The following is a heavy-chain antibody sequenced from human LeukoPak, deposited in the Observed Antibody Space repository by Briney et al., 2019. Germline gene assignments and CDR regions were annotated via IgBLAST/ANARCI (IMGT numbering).Heavy chain of an antibody. D-gene: IGHD3-10*01. CDR3: ARLEGSGSYYKDV. J-gene: IGHJ6*04. V-gene: IGHV4-4*02. CDR1: GGSISSSNW. CDR2: IYHSGST. Sequence: PSGTLSLTCAVSGGSISSSNWWCWVRQPPGKGREWVGEIYHSGSTNYNPSLKSRVTISVDKSKNQFSLKLSSVTAADTAVYYCARLEGSGSYYKDVWGKGTTVTISS.